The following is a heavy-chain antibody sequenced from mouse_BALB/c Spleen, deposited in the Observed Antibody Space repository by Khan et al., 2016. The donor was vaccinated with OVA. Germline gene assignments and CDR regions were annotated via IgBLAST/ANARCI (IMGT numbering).Heavy chain of an antibody. CDR3: ACDGSGYNEAMDY. Sequence: QLEQSGPGLMKPSQSLYLSCTVTGFSITNYYTWNWMRQFPGNKLEVIGYITSSGNTTYNPALKSRISITLDTSKNPFFLQLNYVNHEDTATYYCACDGSGYNEAMDYWGQGTSVTVSS. J-gene: IGHJ4*01. CDR2: ITSSGNT. D-gene: IGHD2-3*01. CDR1: GFSITNYYT. V-gene: IGHV3-2*02.